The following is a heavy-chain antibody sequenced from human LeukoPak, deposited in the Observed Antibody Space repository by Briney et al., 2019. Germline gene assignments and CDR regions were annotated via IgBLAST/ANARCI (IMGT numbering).Heavy chain of an antibody. D-gene: IGHD5-24*01. V-gene: IGHV1-2*02. Sequence: AASVKVSCKASGYTFTGYYMHWVRQAPGQGLEWMGWINPNSGGTNYAQKFQGRVTMTRDTSISTAYMELSRLRSDDTAVYYCARAGLEMATVPGYWGQGTLVTVSS. CDR3: ARAGLEMATVPGY. CDR2: INPNSGGT. CDR1: GYTFTGYY. J-gene: IGHJ4*02.